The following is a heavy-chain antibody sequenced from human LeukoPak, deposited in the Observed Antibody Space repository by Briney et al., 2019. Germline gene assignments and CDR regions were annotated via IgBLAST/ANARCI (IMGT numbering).Heavy chain of an antibody. CDR3: ARQTGSGLFILP. V-gene: IGHV4-39*01. CDR2: IYYTGNT. D-gene: IGHD3/OR15-3a*01. J-gene: IGHJ4*02. Sequence: SETLSLTCSVSGVSISSSNSYWGWIRQPPGKGLEWIGSIYYTGNTYYNASLKSQVSISIDTSKNQFPLRLTSVTAADTAVYFCARQTGSGLFILPGGQGTLVTVSS. CDR1: GVSISSSNSY.